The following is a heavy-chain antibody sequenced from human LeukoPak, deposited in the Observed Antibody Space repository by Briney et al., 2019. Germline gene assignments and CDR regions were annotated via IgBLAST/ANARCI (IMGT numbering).Heavy chain of an antibody. J-gene: IGHJ6*03. D-gene: IGHD6-13*01. V-gene: IGHV4-34*01. Sequence: PSETLSLACAVYGGSFRGYYWSWIRQTPGKGLEWIGEINHSASTNYNPSLKSRVTISVDTSKNQFSLKLSSVTAADTAVYYCARGRYSSSWYGSYYYYYYMDVWGKGTTVTVSS. CDR2: INHSAST. CDR1: GGSFRGYY. CDR3: ARGRYSSSWYGSYYYYYYMDV.